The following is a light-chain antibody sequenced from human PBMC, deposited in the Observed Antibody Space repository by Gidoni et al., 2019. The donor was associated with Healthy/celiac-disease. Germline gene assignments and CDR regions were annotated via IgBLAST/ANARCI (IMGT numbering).Light chain of an antibody. CDR2: DVS. J-gene: IGLJ1*01. CDR1: SSDVGGYNY. CDR3: CSYAGSYTGV. Sequence: QSALTQPRSVSGSPGQSVTISCTGTSSDVGGYNYVSWYQQHPGKAPKLMIYDVSKRPSGVPDRFSGSKSGNTASLTISGLQAEDEADYYCCSYAGSYTGVFGTGTKVXV. V-gene: IGLV2-11*01.